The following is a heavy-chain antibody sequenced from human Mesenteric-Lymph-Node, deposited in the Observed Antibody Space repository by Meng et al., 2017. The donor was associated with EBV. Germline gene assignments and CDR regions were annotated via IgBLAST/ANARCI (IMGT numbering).Heavy chain of an antibody. CDR1: GFTFSYA. CDR3: ARAGLYHEVNAKFDL. D-gene: IGHD3-3*01. J-gene: IGHJ5*02. CDR2: ISYDEATK. V-gene: IGHV3-30*11. Sequence: QVQLVQSGXGVVQPXRSLRLSCSASGFTFSYAMHWVRQAPGKGLEWVAGISYDEATKYYADSVKGRFTISRDISKNTLYLQMDSLRIDDTAVYYCARAGLYHEVNAKFDLGGQGTLVTVSS.